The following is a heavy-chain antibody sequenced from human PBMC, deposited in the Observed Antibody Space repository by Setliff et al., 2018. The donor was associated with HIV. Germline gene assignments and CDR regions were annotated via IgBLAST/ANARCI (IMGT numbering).Heavy chain of an antibody. CDR3: ARGVPLLPPNF. D-gene: IGHD2-15*01. CDR2: INTSGST. J-gene: IGHJ4*02. CDR1: GGSVSNYY. Sequence: KPSETLSLTCTVSGGSVSNYYWTWIRQSAGKGLEWIGHINTSGSTKYNPSLKSRLTMSVDSSERHFSLRMTSTTAADTAIYYCARGVPLLPPNFWGQGTLVTVS. V-gene: IGHV4-4*07.